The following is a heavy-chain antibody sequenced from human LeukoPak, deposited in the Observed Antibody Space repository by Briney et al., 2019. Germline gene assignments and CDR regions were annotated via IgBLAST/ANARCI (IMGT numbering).Heavy chain of an antibody. J-gene: IGHJ4*02. CDR1: GYTFTSYY. CDR3: ARTYSSSDEFDY. V-gene: IGHV1-46*01. D-gene: IGHD6-13*01. CDR2: INPSGSST. Sequence: ASVKVSCKASGYTFTSYYIHWVRQAPRQGLEWKGIINPSGSSTTYAEKFQGRVAMTRDTSTSRVYMEVSSLRSEDTAVYYCARTYSSSDEFDYWGQGTLVTVSS.